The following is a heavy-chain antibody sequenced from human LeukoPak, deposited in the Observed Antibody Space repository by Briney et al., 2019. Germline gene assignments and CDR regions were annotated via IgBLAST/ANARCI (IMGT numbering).Heavy chain of an antibody. CDR2: ISGPGGSA. J-gene: IGHJ4*02. Sequence: GGSLRLSCTVSGFTFSSYAMSWVRQAPGKGLEWVSGISGPGGSAYYADSVKGRFTISRDNSKNTLYLQMNSLRAEDTAVYYCAKGDDILTGYLSYFDYWGQGTLVTVSS. D-gene: IGHD3-9*01. V-gene: IGHV3-23*01. CDR3: AKGDDILTGYLSYFDY. CDR1: GFTFSSYA.